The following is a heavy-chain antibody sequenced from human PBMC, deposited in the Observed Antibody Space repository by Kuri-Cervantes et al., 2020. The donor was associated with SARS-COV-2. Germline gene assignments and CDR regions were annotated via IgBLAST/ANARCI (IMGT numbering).Heavy chain of an antibody. J-gene: IGHJ5*02. V-gene: IGHV1-46*01. D-gene: IGHD3-3*01. CDR3: ARGGRQGGYDFWSGYYDAMGWFDP. Sequence: ASVKVSCKASGYTFTSYYMHWVRQAPGQGLEWMGIINPSDGSTSYAQKFQGRVTMTRDTSTSTVYMELSSLRSEDTAVYYCARGGRQGGYDFWSGYYDAMGWFDPWGQGTLVTVSS. CDR2: INPSDGST. CDR1: GYTFTSYY.